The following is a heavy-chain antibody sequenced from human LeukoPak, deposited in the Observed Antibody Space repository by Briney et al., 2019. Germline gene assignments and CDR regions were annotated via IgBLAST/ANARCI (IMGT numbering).Heavy chain of an antibody. Sequence: SETLSLTCTVSGGSISSHYWSWIRQPPGKGLEWIGSIYYSGSTYYNPSLKSRVTISVDTSKNQFSLKLSSVTAADTAVYYCARDMATPNFDYWGQGTLVTVSS. V-gene: IGHV4-39*07. CDR1: GGSISSHY. CDR3: ARDMATPNFDY. D-gene: IGHD5-24*01. J-gene: IGHJ4*02. CDR2: IYYSGST.